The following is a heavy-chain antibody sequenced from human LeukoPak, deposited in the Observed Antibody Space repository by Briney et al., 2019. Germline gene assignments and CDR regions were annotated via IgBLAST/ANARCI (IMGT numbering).Heavy chain of an antibody. CDR2: IYSGGST. J-gene: IGHJ4*02. CDR3: ARGNILTGKYMVY. D-gene: IGHD3-9*01. Sequence: PGGSLRLSCAASGFTVSNNYMSWVRQAPGQGLEWVSVIYSGGSTYYADSVRGRFTIFRDNVKNTLFLQMNNLRAEDTAVYYCARGNILTGKYMVYWGQGALVTVSS. V-gene: IGHV3-53*01. CDR1: GFTVSNNY.